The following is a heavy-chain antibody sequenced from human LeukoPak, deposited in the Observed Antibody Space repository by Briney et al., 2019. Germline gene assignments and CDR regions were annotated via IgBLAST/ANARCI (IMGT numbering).Heavy chain of an antibody. V-gene: IGHV3-30*03. Sequence: PGGSLRLSCAASGFTFSSYGMHWVRQAPGKGLEWVAVISYDGSNKYYADSVKGRSTISRDNSKNTLYLQMNSLRAEDTAVYYCARESRAFDIWGQGTMVTVSS. CDR3: ARESRAFDI. CDR2: ISYDGSNK. CDR1: GFTFSSYG. J-gene: IGHJ3*02.